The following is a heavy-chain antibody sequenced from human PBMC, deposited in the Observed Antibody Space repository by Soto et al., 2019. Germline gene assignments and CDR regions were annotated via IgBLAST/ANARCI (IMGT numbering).Heavy chain of an antibody. CDR3: ARDQGYYDSRGYSDY. J-gene: IGHJ4*02. CDR1: GYTFTSYY. Sequence: ASVKVSCKASGYTFTSYYMHWVRQAPGQGLEWMGIINPSGGSTSYAQKFQGRVTMTRDTSTSTVYMELSSLRSEDTAVYYCARDQGYYDSRGYSDYWGQGTLVTVSS. CDR2: INPSGGST. D-gene: IGHD3-22*01. V-gene: IGHV1-46*01.